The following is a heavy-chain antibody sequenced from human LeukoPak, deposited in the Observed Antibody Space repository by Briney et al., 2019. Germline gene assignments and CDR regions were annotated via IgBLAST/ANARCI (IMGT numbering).Heavy chain of an antibody. Sequence: GASVKVSCKASGYTFTSYGISWVRQAPGQGLEWMGWISAYNGNTNYAQKPQGRVTMTTDTSTSTAYMELRSLRSDDTAVYYCASVSTNDFWSGYLDYWGQGTLVTVSS. CDR2: ISAYNGNT. V-gene: IGHV1-18*01. CDR3: ASVSTNDFWSGYLDY. D-gene: IGHD3-3*01. J-gene: IGHJ4*02. CDR1: GYTFTSYG.